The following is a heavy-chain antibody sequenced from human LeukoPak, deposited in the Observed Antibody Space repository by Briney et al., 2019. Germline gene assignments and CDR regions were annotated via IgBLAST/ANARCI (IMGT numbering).Heavy chain of an antibody. V-gene: IGHV3-33*01. Sequence: GGSLRLSCVASGFALNSYGMHWVRQAPGKGLEWVALMWYDGSKKYYADSVKGRFTISRDISSNTLFLQMNSLRADDTAVYYCAREGAPTSKLYPLWLYNWGRGSLVADSS. D-gene: IGHD2-21*01. CDR1: GFALNSYG. J-gene: IGHJ4*02. CDR2: MWYDGSKK. CDR3: AREGAPTSKLYPLWLYN.